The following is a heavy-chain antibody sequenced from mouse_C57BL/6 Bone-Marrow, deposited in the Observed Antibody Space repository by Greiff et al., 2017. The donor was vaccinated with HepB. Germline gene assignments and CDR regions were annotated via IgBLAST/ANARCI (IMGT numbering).Heavy chain of an antibody. Sequence: VQLQQSGAELVKPGASVKLSCKASGYTFTEYTIHWVKQRSGQGLEWIGWFYPGSGSIKYNEKFKDKATLTADKSSSTVYMELSRLTSEDSAVYFCARHEEGYYYGSSYSYYFDYWGQGTTLTVSS. CDR3: ARHEEGYYYGSSYSYYFDY. CDR1: GYTFTEYT. J-gene: IGHJ2*01. CDR2: FYPGSGSI. V-gene: IGHV1-62-2*01. D-gene: IGHD1-1*01.